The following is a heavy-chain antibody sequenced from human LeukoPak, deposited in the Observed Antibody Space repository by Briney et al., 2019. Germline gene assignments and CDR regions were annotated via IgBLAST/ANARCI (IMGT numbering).Heavy chain of an antibody. CDR3: ARDWSYYFDY. CDR2: ISSSGSTV. Sequence: GGSLRLSCAASGFTFSSNEMNWVRQAPGKGLEWVSFISSSGSTVYYADSVKGRFTISRDNAKNSLYLQMNSLRTEDTAVYYCARDWSYYFDYWGQGNLVTVSS. J-gene: IGHJ4*02. D-gene: IGHD1-26*01. CDR1: GFTFSSNE. V-gene: IGHV3-48*03.